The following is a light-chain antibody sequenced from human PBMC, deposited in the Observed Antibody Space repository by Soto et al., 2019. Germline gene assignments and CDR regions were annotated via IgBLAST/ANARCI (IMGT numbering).Light chain of an antibody. Sequence: QSALTQPASVSGSPGQSITISCTGTSSDVGAYNYVSWYQQHTGKAPKLMIYEVRNRPSGVSDRFSGSRSGNTASLTISGLQAEDESDYYCSSYTSSSTWVFGGGTKLTVL. J-gene: IGLJ3*02. CDR2: EVR. CDR1: SSDVGAYNY. V-gene: IGLV2-14*01. CDR3: SSYTSSSTWV.